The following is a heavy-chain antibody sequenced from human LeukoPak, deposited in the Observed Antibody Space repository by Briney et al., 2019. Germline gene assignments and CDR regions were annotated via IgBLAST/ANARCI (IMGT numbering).Heavy chain of an antibody. Sequence: GASVKVSCKASGYTFTGYYMHWVRQAPGQGLEWMGWINPNSGGTNYAQKFQGRVTMTRDTSISTAYMELSRLRSDDTAVYYCARTFYYYDSSGYYHYWGQGTLVTVSS. CDR3: ARTFYYYDSSGYYHY. CDR1: GYTFTGYY. CDR2: INPNSGGT. V-gene: IGHV1-2*02. D-gene: IGHD3-22*01. J-gene: IGHJ4*02.